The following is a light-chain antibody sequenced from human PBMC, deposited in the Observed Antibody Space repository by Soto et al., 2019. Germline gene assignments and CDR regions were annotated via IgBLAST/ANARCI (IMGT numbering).Light chain of an antibody. J-gene: IGLJ1*01. CDR2: EVS. V-gene: IGLV2-14*01. CDR1: SSDVGTYNH. Sequence: QSALTQPASVSGSPGQSITISCTGTSSDVGTYNHVSWYQQHPGKAPQLIIYEVSNRPSGLSNRFSASKSGNTASLTISGLQGEDEADYYCCSYPTSSTLVFGTGTKVTVL. CDR3: CSYPTSSTLV.